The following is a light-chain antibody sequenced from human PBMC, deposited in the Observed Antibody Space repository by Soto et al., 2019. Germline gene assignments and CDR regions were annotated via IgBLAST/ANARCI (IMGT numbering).Light chain of an antibody. Sequence: DIQMTQSPSTLSASVGDTVTITCRGSQTISRWLAWYQQKPGKAPRLLIYTASTLESGVPSRFSASGSGTEFTLTISSLHPDDFATYYCQEYNSYWTFGQGTKVDIK. CDR2: TAS. V-gene: IGKV1-5*01. J-gene: IGKJ1*01. CDR3: QEYNSYWT. CDR1: QTISRW.